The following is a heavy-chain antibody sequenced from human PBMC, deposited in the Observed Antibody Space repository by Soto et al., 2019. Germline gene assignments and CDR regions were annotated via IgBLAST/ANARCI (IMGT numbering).Heavy chain of an antibody. D-gene: IGHD3-9*01. V-gene: IGHV1-69*06. CDR1: GGTFSSCA. CDR2: IIPIFGTA. Sequence: ASVKVSCKASGGTFSSCAISWVRQAPGQGLEWMGGIIPIFGTANYAQKFQGRVTITADKSTSTAYMELSSLRSEDTAVYYCARSGDILTGGEGYYYYGMDVWGQGTTVTVSS. CDR3: ARSGDILTGGEGYYYYGMDV. J-gene: IGHJ6*02.